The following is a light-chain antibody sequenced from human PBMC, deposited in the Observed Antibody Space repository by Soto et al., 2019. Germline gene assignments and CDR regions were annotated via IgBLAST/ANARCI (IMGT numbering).Light chain of an antibody. CDR2: EVR. Sequence: QSVLTQPGSVSGSPGQSITISCTGTSSDVGAYNYVSWYQQYPGKAPKVIIYEVRKRPSGVSNRFSGSKSGDTASLTISGLQAEDEADYYCSSYRSSTTFVFGTGTKV. V-gene: IGLV2-14*01. CDR3: SSYRSSTTFV. CDR1: SSDVGAYNY. J-gene: IGLJ1*01.